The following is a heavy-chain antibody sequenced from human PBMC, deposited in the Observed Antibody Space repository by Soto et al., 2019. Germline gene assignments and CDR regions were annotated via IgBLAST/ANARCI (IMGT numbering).Heavy chain of an antibody. J-gene: IGHJ6*03. CDR1: GGSISSYY. V-gene: IGHV4-59*04. CDR3: ARQPPYYESLTGLYYYYMDV. Sequence: SETLSLSCTVSGGSISSYYWSGIRQAPGKGLAGTGYIYYSGSTYYNPSLKSRVTISVYTSKNQFSLKLSSVTAADTAVYYCARQPPYYESLTGLYYYYMDVWGKGTTVTVSS. D-gene: IGHD3-9*01. CDR2: IYYSGST.